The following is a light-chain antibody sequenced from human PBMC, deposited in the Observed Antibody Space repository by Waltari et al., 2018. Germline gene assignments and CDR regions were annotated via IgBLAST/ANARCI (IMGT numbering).Light chain of an antibody. CDR2: GAS. V-gene: IGKV3-20*01. CDR1: QTISNTY. Sequence: DIVLTQSPGTLSLSPGERATLSCRASQTISNTYLVWFQQKRGQAPRLLIYGASNRATGSPDRFSGSGSGTDFTLTISRLEPEDFAMYYCQHYGSPPGTFGQGTNVEIK. CDR3: QHYGSPPGT. J-gene: IGKJ1*01.